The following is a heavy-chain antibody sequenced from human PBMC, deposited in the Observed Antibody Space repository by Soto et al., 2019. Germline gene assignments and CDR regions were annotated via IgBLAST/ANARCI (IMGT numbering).Heavy chain of an antibody. Sequence: GESLKISCKGSGYSFTSYWIGWVRQMPGKGLEWMGIVYPGDSDTRYSPSFQGQVTISADKSISTAYLQWSSLKASDTAMYYCARHVGLDFWSGYYSYYYMDVWGKGTTVTVSS. D-gene: IGHD3-3*01. CDR1: GYSFTSYW. J-gene: IGHJ6*03. V-gene: IGHV5-51*01. CDR2: VYPGDSDT. CDR3: ARHVGLDFWSGYYSYYYMDV.